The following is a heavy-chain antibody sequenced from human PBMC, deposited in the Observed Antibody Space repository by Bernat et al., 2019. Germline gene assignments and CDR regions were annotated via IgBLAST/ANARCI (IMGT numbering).Heavy chain of an antibody. D-gene: IGHD3-10*01. CDR2: IKSKTDGGTT. CDR1: GFTFSNAW. J-gene: IGHJ6*02. CDR3: TTGPITMVRGVKTCYYGMDV. Sequence: EVQLVESGGGLVKPGGSLRLSCAASGFTFSNAWMSWVRQAPGKGLEWVGRIKSKTDGGTTDYAAPVKGRFTISRDDSKNTLYLQMNSLKTEDTAVYDGTTGPITMVRGVKTCYYGMDVWGQGTTVTVSS. V-gene: IGHV3-15*01.